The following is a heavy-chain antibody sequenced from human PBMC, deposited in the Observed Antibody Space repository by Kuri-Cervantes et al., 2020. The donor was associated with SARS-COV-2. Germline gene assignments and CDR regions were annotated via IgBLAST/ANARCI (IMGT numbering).Heavy chain of an antibody. Sequence: GESLKISCTASGFIFSGYYMTWIRQAPGKGLEWVSNIGPSGTTKYYADSVKGRFTISRDNAKNSLYLQMNSLRAEDTAVFYCARDRRALIAAAGPPDYWGQGTLVTDSS. CDR3: ARDRRALIAAAGPPDY. CDR1: GFIFSGYY. CDR2: IGPSGTTK. D-gene: IGHD6-13*01. J-gene: IGHJ4*02. V-gene: IGHV3-11*04.